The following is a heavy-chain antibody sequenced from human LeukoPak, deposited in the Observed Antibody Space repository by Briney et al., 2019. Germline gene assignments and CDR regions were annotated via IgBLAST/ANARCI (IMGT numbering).Heavy chain of an antibody. J-gene: IGHJ6*03. CDR3: ARHGNDFWSGYSDYYYMDV. D-gene: IGHD3-3*01. Sequence: SETLSLTCTVSGGSISSYYWSWIRRPPGKGLEWIGYIYYSGSTNYNPSLKSRVTISVDTSKNQFSLKLSSVTAADTAVYYCARHGNDFWSGYSDYYYMDVWGKGTTVTVSS. CDR2: IYYSGST. CDR1: GGSISSYY. V-gene: IGHV4-59*08.